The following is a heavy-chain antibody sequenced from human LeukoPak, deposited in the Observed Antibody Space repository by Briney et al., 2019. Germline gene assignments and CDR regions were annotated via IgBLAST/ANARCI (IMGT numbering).Heavy chain of an antibody. V-gene: IGHV3-48*01. CDR2: ISSFSGTI. CDR3: ARDQGGVGY. J-gene: IGHJ4*02. D-gene: IGHD3-16*01. CDR1: GFRFSDYS. Sequence: GGSLRLSCEASGFRFSDYSMNWVRQAPGKGLEWVSYISSFSGTINYADSVKGRFTISRDNAKNSLYLQMNSLRAEDTAVYYCARDQGGVGYWGQGTLVTVSS.